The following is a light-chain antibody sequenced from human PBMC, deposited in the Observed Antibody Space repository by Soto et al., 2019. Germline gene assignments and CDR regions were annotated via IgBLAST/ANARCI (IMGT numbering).Light chain of an antibody. Sequence: DIVMTQSPDSLAVSLGERATINCKSSQSVLYSSNNKNYLAWYQQRPGQPPKLLIYWASNRESGVPDRFSGSGSGTDFTRTITSLQAEDVAVYYCQQYESTPPTFGQGTKLDIK. CDR2: WAS. J-gene: IGKJ2*01. CDR1: QSVLYSSNNKNY. V-gene: IGKV4-1*01. CDR3: QQYESTPPT.